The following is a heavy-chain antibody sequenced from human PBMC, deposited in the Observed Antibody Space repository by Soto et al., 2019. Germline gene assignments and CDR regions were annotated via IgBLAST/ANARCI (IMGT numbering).Heavy chain of an antibody. J-gene: IGHJ4*02. CDR2: IYHSGNT. CDR1: GGSISSSNW. CDR3: ARRWGEGRDDY. Sequence: QVQLQESGPGLVKPSGTLSLTCAVSGGSISSSNWWSWVRQPPGKGLEWIGEIYHSGNTNYNPSLKSRVTMPVDKSRNQFSLKLSSVTAADTAVYYCARRWGEGRDDYWGQGTLVTVSS. V-gene: IGHV4-4*02. D-gene: IGHD3-10*01.